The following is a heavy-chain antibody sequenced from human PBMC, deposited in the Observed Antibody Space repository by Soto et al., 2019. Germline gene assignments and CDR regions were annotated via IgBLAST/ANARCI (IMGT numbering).Heavy chain of an antibody. CDR1: GYTFTNFG. V-gene: IGHV1-18*01. CDR2: ISAYNGNT. CDR3: ARCIQQDYYYGMDG. D-gene: IGHD5-18*01. Sequence: GASVKVSCKASGYTFTNFGISWVRQAPGQGLEWMGWISAYNGNTNYAQNFQGRVTMTTDTSTSTAYMELRSLRSDDTAVYYCARCIQQDYYYGMDGWGQGTTVTVSS. J-gene: IGHJ6*02.